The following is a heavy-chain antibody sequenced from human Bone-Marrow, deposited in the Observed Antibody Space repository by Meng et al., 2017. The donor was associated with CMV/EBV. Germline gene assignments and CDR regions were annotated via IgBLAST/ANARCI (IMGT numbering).Heavy chain of an antibody. CDR1: RFTFSSHW. CDR3: AREVVRWFDI. D-gene: IGHD6-6*01. V-gene: IGHV3-74*01. J-gene: IGHJ5*02. CDR2: INADGSST. Sequence: GESLKISCAASRFTFSSHWMHWVRQAPGKGLVCVSHINADGSSTSYADSVKGRFTISRDNAKNTLYLQMNSLRAEDTAVYYCAREVVRWFDIWGQGTRVTVSS.